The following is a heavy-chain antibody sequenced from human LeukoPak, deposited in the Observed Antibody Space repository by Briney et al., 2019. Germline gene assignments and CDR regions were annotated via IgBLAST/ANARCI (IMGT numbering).Heavy chain of an antibody. CDR1: GFTFSTYA. J-gene: IGHJ4*02. CDR2: ISYDGYNK. V-gene: IGHV3-30-3*01. Sequence: QSGGSLRLSCVASGFTFSTYAMHWVRQAPGKGLEWVAVISYDGYNKYYADSVKGRFTISRDNSKNTLYLQMNSLRAEDTAVYYCAKDHSSGRGYWGQGTLVTVSS. D-gene: IGHD6-19*01. CDR3: AKDHSSGRGY.